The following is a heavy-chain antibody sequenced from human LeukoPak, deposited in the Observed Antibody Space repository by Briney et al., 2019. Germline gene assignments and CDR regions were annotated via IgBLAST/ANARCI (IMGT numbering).Heavy chain of an antibody. Sequence: ASVKVSCKASGYXFTSYAIHWVRQAPGQGLEWMGWITPSGGTNYPQKFQGRVAITRDTSITTAYMDLGRLTSDDTAVYYCARDRYGDGFAHFDYWGQGALVTVSS. J-gene: IGHJ4*02. V-gene: IGHV1-2*02. CDR1: GYXFTSYA. CDR3: ARDRYGDGFAHFDY. D-gene: IGHD5-24*01. CDR2: ITPSGGT.